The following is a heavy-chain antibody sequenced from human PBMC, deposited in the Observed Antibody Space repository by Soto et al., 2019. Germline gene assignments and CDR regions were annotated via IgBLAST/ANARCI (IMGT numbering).Heavy chain of an antibody. D-gene: IGHD3-10*01. CDR2: FYYSGST. J-gene: IGHJ6*02. CDR1: GGSISSGDYY. V-gene: IGHV4-30-4*01. Sequence: SETLSLTCTVSGGSISSGDYYWSWIRQPPGKGLEWIGYFYYSGSTYYNPSLKSRVTISVDTSKNQFSLKLSSVTAADTAVYYCARDLRIAMVRGIYYYYGMDVWGQGTTVTVSS. CDR3: ARDLRIAMVRGIYYYYGMDV.